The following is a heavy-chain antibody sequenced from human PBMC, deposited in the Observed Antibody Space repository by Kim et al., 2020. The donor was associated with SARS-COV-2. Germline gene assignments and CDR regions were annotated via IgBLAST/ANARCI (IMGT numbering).Heavy chain of an antibody. CDR3: ARDLGSDNWGGYYYYGMDV. CDR2: ISSSSSYI. J-gene: IGHJ6*02. D-gene: IGHD7-27*01. CDR1: GFTFSSYS. Sequence: GGSLRLSCAASGFTFSSYSMNWVRQAPGKGLEWVSSISSSSSYIYYADSVKGRFTISRDNAKNSLYLHMNSLRAEDTAVYYCARDLGSDNWGGYYYYGMDVWGQGTTVTVSS. V-gene: IGHV3-21*01.